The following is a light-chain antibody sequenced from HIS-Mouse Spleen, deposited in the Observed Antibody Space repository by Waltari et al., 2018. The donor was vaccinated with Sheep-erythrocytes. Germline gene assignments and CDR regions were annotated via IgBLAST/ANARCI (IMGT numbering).Light chain of an antibody. Sequence: QSALTQPRSVSGSPGQSVTIPCTGTSSDVGGYNYVSWYQQHPGKAPKLMIYDVSKRPSGFPDRFSGSKSGNTASQTISGLQAEDEADYYCCSYAGSYNHVFATGTKVTVL. J-gene: IGLJ1*01. CDR2: DVS. CDR3: CSYAGSYNHV. V-gene: IGLV2-11*01. CDR1: SSDVGGYNY.